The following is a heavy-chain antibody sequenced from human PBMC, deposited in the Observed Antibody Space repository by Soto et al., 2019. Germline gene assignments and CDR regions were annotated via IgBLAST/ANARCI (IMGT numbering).Heavy chain of an antibody. CDR2: IYYSGST. J-gene: IGHJ6*02. V-gene: IGHV4-59*01. CDR3: ARLPVSAANYGMDV. D-gene: IGHD2-2*01. CDR1: GCSISSYY. Sequence: SETLSLTCTFSGCSISSYYWSWIRQPPGKGLEWIGYIYYSGSTNYNPSLKSRVTISVDTSKNQFSLKLSSVTAADTAVYYCARLPVSAANYGMDVWGQGTTVTVSS.